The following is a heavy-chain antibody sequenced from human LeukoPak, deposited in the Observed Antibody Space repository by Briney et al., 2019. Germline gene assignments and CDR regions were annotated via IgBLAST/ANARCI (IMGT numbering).Heavy chain of an antibody. Sequence: SETLSLTCAVYGGSFSGYYWSWIRQPPGKGLEWIGEINHSGSTNYNPSLKSRVTISVDTSKNQFSLKLSSVTAADTAVYYCARVSTVPNYYYYYMDVWGKGTTVTVSS. V-gene: IGHV4-34*01. D-gene: IGHD4-17*01. J-gene: IGHJ6*03. CDR2: INHSGST. CDR3: ARVSTVPNYYYYYMDV. CDR1: GGSFSGYY.